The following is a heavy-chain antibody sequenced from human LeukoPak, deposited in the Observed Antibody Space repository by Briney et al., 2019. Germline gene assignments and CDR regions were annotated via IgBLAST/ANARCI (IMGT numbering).Heavy chain of an antibody. Sequence: SETLSLTCTVSGGSISSGGFYWNWIRQHPVKGLEWIGFISYSGTTNYNPSLKSRVTMSFDATQNQLSLRLSSVTAADTAMYYCARKNDYGASYYIDVWGRGTTVTVSS. V-gene: IGHV4-31*03. D-gene: IGHD4-17*01. CDR3: ARKNDYGASYYIDV. J-gene: IGHJ6*03. CDR2: ISYSGTT. CDR1: GGSISSGGFY.